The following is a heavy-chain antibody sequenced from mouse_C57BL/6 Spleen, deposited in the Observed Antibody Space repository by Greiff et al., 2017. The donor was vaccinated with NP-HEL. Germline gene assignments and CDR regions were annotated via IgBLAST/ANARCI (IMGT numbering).Heavy chain of an antibody. V-gene: IGHV1-42*01. CDR3: ARVYYGSRLYYAMDY. CDR1: GYSFTGYY. Sequence: EVQLQQSGPELVKPGASVKISCKASGYSFTGYYMNWVKQSPEKSLEWIGEINPSTGGTTYNQKFKAKATLTVDKSSSTAYMQLKSLTSEDSAVYDCARVYYGSRLYYAMDYWGQGTSVTVSS. CDR2: INPSTGGT. D-gene: IGHD1-1*01. J-gene: IGHJ4*01.